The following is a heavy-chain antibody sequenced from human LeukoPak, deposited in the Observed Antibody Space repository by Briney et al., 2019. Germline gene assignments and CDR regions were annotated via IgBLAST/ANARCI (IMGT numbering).Heavy chain of an antibody. D-gene: IGHD5-18*01. J-gene: IGHJ4*02. Sequence: ASVKVSCKASGYTFTGYYMHWVRQAPGQGLERMGRINPNSGGTNYAQKFQGRVTMTRDTSISTAYMELSRLRSDDTAVYYCAREFGYGYFDYWGQGTLVTVSS. CDR2: INPNSGGT. CDR1: GYTFTGYY. V-gene: IGHV1-2*06. CDR3: AREFGYGYFDY.